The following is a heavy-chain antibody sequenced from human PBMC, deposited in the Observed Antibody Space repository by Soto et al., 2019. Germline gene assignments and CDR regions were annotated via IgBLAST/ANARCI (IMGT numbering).Heavy chain of an antibody. CDR3: ARVEWLDPAGYGY. Sequence: GWSLRLSCASSGFTFIDHYMDWVRQAPGKGLEWVGGNRNKANSYTTEYAASGKGRFTISRDDSKNSLYLQMNSLKTEDTAVYYCARVEWLDPAGYGYWGQGTLVTVSS. CDR1: GFTFIDHY. J-gene: IGHJ4*02. V-gene: IGHV3-72*01. CDR2: NRNKANSYTT. D-gene: IGHD6-19*01.